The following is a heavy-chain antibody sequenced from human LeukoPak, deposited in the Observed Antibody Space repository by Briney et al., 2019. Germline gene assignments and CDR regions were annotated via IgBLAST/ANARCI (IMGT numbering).Heavy chain of an antibody. CDR1: GFTFSSHA. CDR3: ARDQQQLINFLFDY. V-gene: IGHV3-30-3*01. Sequence: PGGSLRLSCAASGFTFSSHAMHWVRQAPGKGLEWVAVISYDGSNKYYADSVEGRFTISRDNSKNTLYLQMNSLRAEDTAVYYCARDQQQLINFLFDYWGQGTLVTVSS. J-gene: IGHJ4*02. D-gene: IGHD6-13*01. CDR2: ISYDGSNK.